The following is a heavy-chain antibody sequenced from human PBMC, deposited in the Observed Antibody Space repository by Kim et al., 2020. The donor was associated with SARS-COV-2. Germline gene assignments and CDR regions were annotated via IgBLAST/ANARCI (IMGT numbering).Heavy chain of an antibody. J-gene: IGHJ4*02. CDR3: ARAGSYYNGGSTVGWYFDY. CDR2: IIPIFGTA. CDR1: GGTFSSYA. V-gene: IGHV1-69*13. Sequence: SVKVSCKASGGTFSSYAISWVRQAPGQGLEWMGGIIPIFGTANYAQKFQGRVTITADESTSTAYMELSSLRSEDTAVYYCARAGSYYNGGSTVGWYFDYWGQGTLVTVSS. D-gene: IGHD3-10*01.